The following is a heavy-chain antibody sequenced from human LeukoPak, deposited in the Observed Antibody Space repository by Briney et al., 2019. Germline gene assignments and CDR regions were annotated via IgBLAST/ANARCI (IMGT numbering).Heavy chain of an antibody. V-gene: IGHV3-48*03. D-gene: IGHD5-18*01. CDR1: EFTFSSYE. Sequence: GGSLRLSCAASEFTFSSYEMNWVRQAPGKGLEWVSYISSSGSTIYYADSVKGRFTISRDNAKNSLYLQMNSLRAEDTAVYYCARGRLQLWFWGQGTLVTVSS. CDR2: ISSSGSTI. CDR3: ARGRLQLWF. J-gene: IGHJ4*02.